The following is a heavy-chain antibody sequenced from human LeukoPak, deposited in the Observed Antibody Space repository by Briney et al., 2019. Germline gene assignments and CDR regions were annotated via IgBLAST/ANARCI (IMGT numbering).Heavy chain of an antibody. D-gene: IGHD3-3*01. CDR2: IKSRADGGTT. Sequence: PGGSLRLSCAVSGFSVINAWMSWVRQAPGQGLEWVGRIKSRADGGTTGYAAPVEGRFSISRDDSENTLYLQMNSLQTDDTALYYCLIFPGRWGQGTLVTVSS. J-gene: IGHJ4*02. V-gene: IGHV3-15*05. CDR1: GFSVINAW. CDR3: LIFPGR.